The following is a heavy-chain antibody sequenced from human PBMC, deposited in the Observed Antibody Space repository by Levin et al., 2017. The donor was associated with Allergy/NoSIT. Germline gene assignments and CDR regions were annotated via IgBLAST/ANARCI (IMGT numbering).Heavy chain of an antibody. CDR1: AFTFRNYY. J-gene: IGHJ4*02. CDR3: ARGGCDRTSCLDH. CDR2: ILNDGTT. Sequence: GGSLRLSCTASAFTFRNYYMHWVRQAPGMGLVWVSNILNDGTTNYADSVKGRFTISRDNAKNTLYLQMNSLGEEDTAVDFCARGGCDRTSCLDHWGQGILVTVSS. D-gene: IGHD2-2*01. V-gene: IGHV3-74*01.